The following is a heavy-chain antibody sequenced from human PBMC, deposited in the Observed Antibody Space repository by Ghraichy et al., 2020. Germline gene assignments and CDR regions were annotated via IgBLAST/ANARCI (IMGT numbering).Heavy chain of an antibody. J-gene: IGHJ4*02. D-gene: IGHD5-24*01. CDR2: IRSKAYGGTT. Sequence: GGSLRLSCTASGFTFGDYAMSWFRQAPGKGLEWVGFIRSKAYGGTTEYAASVKGRFTISRDDSKSIAYLQMNSLKTEDTAVYYCTRTPDGYNRGVFDYWGQGTLVTVSS. CDR3: TRTPDGYNRGVFDY. V-gene: IGHV3-49*03. CDR1: GFTFGDYA.